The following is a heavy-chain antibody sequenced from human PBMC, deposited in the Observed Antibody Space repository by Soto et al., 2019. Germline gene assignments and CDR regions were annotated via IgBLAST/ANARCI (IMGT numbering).Heavy chain of an antibody. V-gene: IGHV1-18*01. CDR3: ARPFPEAEEGYYYYAMAV. D-gene: IGHD6-13*01. Sequence: ASVKVSCKASGYSFTSYGISWVRQAPGQGLEWMGGIIAYNGNTYYTQKFQGRVTITTDTSTSTAYMELSSLRSDDTAVYSCARPFPEAEEGYYYYAMAVSGQGTPVTL. CDR1: GYSFTSYG. J-gene: IGHJ6*02. CDR2: IIAYNGNT.